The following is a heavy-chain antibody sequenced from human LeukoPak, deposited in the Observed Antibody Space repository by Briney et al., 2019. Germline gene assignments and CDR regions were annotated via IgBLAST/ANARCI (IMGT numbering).Heavy chain of an antibody. D-gene: IGHD6-13*01. CDR2: IYYSGST. CDR3: ARVRVAAAGTFDY. J-gene: IGHJ4*02. Sequence: SETLSLTCTVSGGSIRSYYRSWIRQPPGKGLDWIGYIYYSGSTNYNPSLKSRVTISVDTSKNQFSLKLSSVTAADTAVYYCARVRVAAAGTFDYWGQGTLVTVSS. V-gene: IGHV4-59*01. CDR1: GGSIRSYY.